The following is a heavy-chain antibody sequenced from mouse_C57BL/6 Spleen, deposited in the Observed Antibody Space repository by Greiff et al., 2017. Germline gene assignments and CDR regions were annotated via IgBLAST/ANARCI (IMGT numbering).Heavy chain of an antibody. CDR1: GYTFTDYN. J-gene: IGHJ2*01. Sequence: EVKLQESGPELVKPGASVKMSCKASGYTFTDYNMHWVKQSHGKSLEWIGYINPNNGGTSYNQKFKGKATLTVNKSSSTAYMELRSLTSEDSAVYYCARKADSYYFDYWGQGTTLTVSS. V-gene: IGHV1-22*01. CDR3: ARKADSYYFDY. CDR2: INPNNGGT.